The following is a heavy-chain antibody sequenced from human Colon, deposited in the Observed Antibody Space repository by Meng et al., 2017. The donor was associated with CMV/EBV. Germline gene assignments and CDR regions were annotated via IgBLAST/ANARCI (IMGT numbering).Heavy chain of an antibody. J-gene: IGHJ4*02. CDR1: GFTFSSYG. CDR2: ISDSGDRP. D-gene: IGHD5-18*01. CDR3: AKDGGGGYSYDA. V-gene: IGHV3-23*01. Sequence: SCVASGFTFSSYGMSWVRQAPGKGLEWVSAISDSGDRPDYADSVKGRFTISRDNSKNTLFLQMNSLRAEDTALYYCAKDGGGGYSYDAWGQGTLVTVSS.